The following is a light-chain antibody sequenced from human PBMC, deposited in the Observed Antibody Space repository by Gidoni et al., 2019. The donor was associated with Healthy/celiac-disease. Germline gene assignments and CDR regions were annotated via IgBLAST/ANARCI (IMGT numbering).Light chain of an antibody. Sequence: QSALTQPASVSGSPGQSITISCTGTSSDVGGYNYVSWYQQHPGKAPKLMIYDVSNRPSGVSNRFSGSKSGNTAALTISGLQAEDEADYCSSYTSSSTLVSVFGTGTKVTVL. V-gene: IGLV2-14*01. CDR2: DVS. CDR3: SSYTSSSTLVSV. CDR1: SSDVGGYNY. J-gene: IGLJ1*01.